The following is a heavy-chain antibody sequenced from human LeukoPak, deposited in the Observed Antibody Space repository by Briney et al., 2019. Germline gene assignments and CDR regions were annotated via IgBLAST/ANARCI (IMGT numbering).Heavy chain of an antibody. D-gene: IGHD3-9*01. Sequence: SETLSLTCAVYGGSFSGYYWSWIRQPPGKGLEWFGEINHSGSTNYNPSLKSRVTISVDTSKNQFSLKLSSVTAADTAVYYCARSYYDILTGYSQRDWFDPWGQGTLVTVSS. CDR3: ARSYYDILTGYSQRDWFDP. CDR2: INHSGST. J-gene: IGHJ5*02. V-gene: IGHV4-34*01. CDR1: GGSFSGYY.